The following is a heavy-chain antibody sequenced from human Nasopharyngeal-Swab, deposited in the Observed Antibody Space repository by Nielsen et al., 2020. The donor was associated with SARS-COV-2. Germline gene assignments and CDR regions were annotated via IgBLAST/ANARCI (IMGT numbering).Heavy chain of an antibody. J-gene: IGHJ6*02. V-gene: IGHV5-51*01. CDR2: IFPGDSDT. D-gene: IGHD1-26*01. CDR1: GYRFTDYW. Sequence: GRSLRLSCATSGYRFTDYWIAWVRQAPGKGLECMGTIFPGDSDTRYSPSFEGRVTISVDQSITTAYLHWTSLKASDTAKYYCAIGAAVGTLFHGMDVWGQGTMVTVSS. CDR3: AIGAAVGTLFHGMDV.